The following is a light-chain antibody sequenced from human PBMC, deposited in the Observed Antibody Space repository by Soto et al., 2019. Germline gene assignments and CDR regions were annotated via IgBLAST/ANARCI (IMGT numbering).Light chain of an antibody. CDR2: GAS. CDR3: QQYQSLPFT. V-gene: IGKV3-15*01. Sequence: EMVMTQSPATLSVSPGERATLSCRASESVSANLAWYQQKPGQAPTLLIIGASTRATGIPARFRGSGSGTEFTLTISSLQSEDFAVYYCQQYQSLPFTFGPGTKVHI. J-gene: IGKJ3*01. CDR1: ESVSAN.